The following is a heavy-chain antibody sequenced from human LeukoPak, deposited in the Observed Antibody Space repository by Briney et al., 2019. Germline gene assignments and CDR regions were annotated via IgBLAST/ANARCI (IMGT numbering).Heavy chain of an antibody. CDR1: GYTFTSYG. CDR3: ARVAARYSSSWYIY. J-gene: IGHJ4*02. Sequence: ASVKVSCKASGYTFTSYGIGWVRQAPGQGLEWMGWISAYNGNTNYAQKLQGRVTMTTDTSTSTAYMELRSLRSDDTAVYYCARVAARYSSSWYIYWGQGTLVTVSS. V-gene: IGHV1-18*01. CDR2: ISAYNGNT. D-gene: IGHD6-13*01.